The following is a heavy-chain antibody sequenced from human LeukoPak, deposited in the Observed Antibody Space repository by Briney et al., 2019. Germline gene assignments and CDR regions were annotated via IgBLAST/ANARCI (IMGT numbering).Heavy chain of an antibody. CDR2: ERSGGSK. J-gene: IGHJ4*02. Sequence: RGAPGHSRAASGFTLYNLPMRWGPPAPGERLGWVAVERSGGSKHYADAVKGRFTISRENSKHTLWLEMNNLRTDDRAVYYCAKDRGDYGKHWGGQRALLTLPT. CDR3: AKDRGDYGKHW. D-gene: IGHD4-17*01. CDR1: GFTLYNLP. V-gene: IGHV3-30*02.